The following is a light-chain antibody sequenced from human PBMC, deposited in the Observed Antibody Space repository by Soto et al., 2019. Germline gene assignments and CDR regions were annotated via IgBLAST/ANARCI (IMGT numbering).Light chain of an antibody. CDR1: QGISNS. CDR3: QQGNSFPLT. Sequence: DLQMTQSPSSVSASVGDRVTITCWASQGISNSLAWFQQKPGEAPRLLIYSASSLHSGVPSRFSGSGSGTDFTLTINSLQPEDFATYYCQQGNSFPLTFGGGTKVEIK. V-gene: IGKV1-12*01. J-gene: IGKJ4*01. CDR2: SAS.